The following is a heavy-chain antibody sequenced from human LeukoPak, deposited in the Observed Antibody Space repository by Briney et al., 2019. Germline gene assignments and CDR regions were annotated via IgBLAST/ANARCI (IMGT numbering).Heavy chain of an antibody. D-gene: IGHD6-6*01. J-gene: IGHJ4*02. Sequence: PGGSLRLSCAASGFTFSSYAMNWVRQAPGKGLEWVSGISNVGRSTYYADSVKGRFTISRDNSKNTLYLQMNSLRAEDTAVYYCAKETSSSFDYWGQGALVTLSS. V-gene: IGHV3-23*01. CDR3: AKETSSSFDY. CDR1: GFTFSSYA. CDR2: ISNVGRST.